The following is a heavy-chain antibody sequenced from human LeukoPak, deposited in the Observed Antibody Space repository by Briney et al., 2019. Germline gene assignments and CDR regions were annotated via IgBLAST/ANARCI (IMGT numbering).Heavy chain of an antibody. CDR2: ISGSGGST. CDR1: GFTFSSYA. D-gene: IGHD5-18*01. J-gene: IGHJ4*02. CDR3: AKQDTPMVTAAVFDF. Sequence: SGGSLRLSCAASGFTFSSYAMSWVRQAPGKGLEWVSIISGSGGSTYYADSVKGRFTISRDNSKNTLYLQMNSLRAEDTAVYYCAKQDTPMVTAAVFDFWGQGTLVTVSS. V-gene: IGHV3-23*01.